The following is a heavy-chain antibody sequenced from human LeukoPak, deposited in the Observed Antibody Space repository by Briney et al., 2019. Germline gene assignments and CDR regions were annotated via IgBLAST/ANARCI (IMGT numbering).Heavy chain of an antibody. Sequence: SETLSLTCTVSGGSVSSGSYYWSWIRQPPGKGLEWIGYIYYSGSTNYNPSLKSRVTISVDTSKNQFSLKLSSVTAADTAVYYCARDEIVVVPAARESYYYGMDVWGQGTTVTVSS. CDR3: ARDEIVVVPAARESYYYGMDV. V-gene: IGHV4-61*01. J-gene: IGHJ6*02. D-gene: IGHD2-2*01. CDR1: GGSVSSGSYY. CDR2: IYYSGST.